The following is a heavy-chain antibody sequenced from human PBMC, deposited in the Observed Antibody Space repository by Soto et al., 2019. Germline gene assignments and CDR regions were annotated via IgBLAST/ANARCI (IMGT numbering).Heavy chain of an antibody. CDR1: GFTFSSYW. D-gene: IGHD3-22*01. Sequence: GALRLSCAASGFTFSSYWMHWVRQAPGKGLVWVSRINSDGSSTSYADSVKGRFTISRDNAKNTLYLQMNSLRAEDTAVYYCAREEWKYYYDSSPNFDYWGQGTLVTVSS. CDR2: INSDGSST. V-gene: IGHV3-74*01. CDR3: AREEWKYYYDSSPNFDY. J-gene: IGHJ4*02.